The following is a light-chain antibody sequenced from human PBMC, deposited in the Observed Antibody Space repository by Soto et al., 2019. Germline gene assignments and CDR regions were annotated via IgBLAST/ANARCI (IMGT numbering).Light chain of an antibody. J-gene: IGKJ4*01. CDR3: QQLNSYPRT. Sequence: DIQLTQSPSFLSASVGDRVTITCQASQGISSYLAWYQQKPGKAPKLLIYAASTLQSGVPSRFSGSGSGTDFTRTISSLQPEDFAAYYCQQLNSYPRTFGGGTKVDIK. V-gene: IGKV1-9*01. CDR1: QGISSY. CDR2: AAS.